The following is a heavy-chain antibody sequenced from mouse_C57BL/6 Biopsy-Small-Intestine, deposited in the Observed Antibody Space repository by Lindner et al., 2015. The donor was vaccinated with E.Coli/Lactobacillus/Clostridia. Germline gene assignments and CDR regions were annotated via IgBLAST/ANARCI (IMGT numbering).Heavy chain of an antibody. Sequence: VQLQESGADLVKPGASVKLSCTASGFNIKDYYIHWVKQKTDQGLEWIGMIDPGDGESKYAPKFQDKATITADTSSNTAYLQLSSLTSEDSAVYYCAREFITTLGYYFDYWGHGTTLTVSS. V-gene: IGHV14-2*01. CDR3: AREFITTLGYYFDY. CDR1: GFNIKDYY. CDR2: IDPGDGES. J-gene: IGHJ2*01. D-gene: IGHD1-1*01.